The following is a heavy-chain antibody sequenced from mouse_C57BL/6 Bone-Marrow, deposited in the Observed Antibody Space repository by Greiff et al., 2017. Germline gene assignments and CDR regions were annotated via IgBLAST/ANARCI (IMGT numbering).Heavy chain of an antibody. CDR3: ASSTMVTTTGYYFDY. Sequence: QVLLQQSGAELVKPGASVKMSCKASGYTFTSYWITWVKQRPGQGLEWIGDIYPGSGSTNYNEKFQSKATLTVDTSSSTAYMQLSSLTSEHSAVSYCASSTMVTTTGYYFDYWGQGTTLTVSS. J-gene: IGHJ2*01. CDR2: IYPGSGST. D-gene: IGHD2-2*01. CDR1: GYTFTSYW. V-gene: IGHV1-55*01.